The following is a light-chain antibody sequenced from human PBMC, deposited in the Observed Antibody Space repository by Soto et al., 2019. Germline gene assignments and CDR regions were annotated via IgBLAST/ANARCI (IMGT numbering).Light chain of an antibody. J-gene: IGLJ1*01. CDR2: DLS. Sequence: QSVLTQPASVSGSPGQSITISCTGTSSDVGGYNYVSWYQQHPGKAPKLMIYDLSNRPSGVSNRFSGSKSGNTASLTISGLQAEDVADYYCSSYTSSSTLLYVFGTGTKVTVL. CDR1: SSDVGGYNY. CDR3: SSYTSSSTLLYV. V-gene: IGLV2-14*01.